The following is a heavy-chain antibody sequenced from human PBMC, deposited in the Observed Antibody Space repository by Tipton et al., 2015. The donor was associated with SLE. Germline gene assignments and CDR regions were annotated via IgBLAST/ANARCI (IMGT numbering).Heavy chain of an antibody. CDR1: GRSFSGYY. CDR2: INHSGST. Sequence: TLSLTCAVYGRSFSGYYWSWIRQPPGKGLEWIGEINHSGSTNYNPSLKSRVTISVDTSKNQFSLKLSSVTAADTAVYYCASYGSSAFDYWGQGTLVTVSS. D-gene: IGHD6-13*01. J-gene: IGHJ4*02. CDR3: ASYGSSAFDY. V-gene: IGHV4-34*01.